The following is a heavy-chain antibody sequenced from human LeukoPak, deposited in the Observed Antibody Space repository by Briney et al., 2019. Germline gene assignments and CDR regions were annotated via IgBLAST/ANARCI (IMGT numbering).Heavy chain of an antibody. V-gene: IGHV1-8*01. D-gene: IGHD2-2*02. CDR1: GYTFTSYD. CDR3: ARDGSGGVVPAAINYYYYYMDV. CDR2: MNPNSGNT. J-gene: IGHJ6*03. Sequence: GASVRASCKASGYTFTSYDINWVRQATGQGLEWMGWMNPNSGNTGYAQKFQGRVTMTRNTSISTAYMELSSLRSEDTAVYYCARDGSGGVVPAAINYYYYYMDVWGKGTTVTVSS.